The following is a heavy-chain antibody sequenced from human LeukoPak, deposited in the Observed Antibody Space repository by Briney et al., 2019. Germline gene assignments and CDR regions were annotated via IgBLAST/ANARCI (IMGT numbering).Heavy chain of an antibody. CDR3: AAAYFGMDQYYYGMDV. Sequence: TGGSLRLSCAASGFTFSSYAMSWVRQAPGKGLEWVSSISVIGGSTYYADSVRGRFTTSRGNSKNTLYLQMNSLRAEDTGVYHCAAAYFGMDQYYYGMDVWGQGTTVTVSS. CDR2: ISVIGGST. V-gene: IGHV3-23*01. D-gene: IGHD3-16*01. CDR1: GFTFSSYA. J-gene: IGHJ6*02.